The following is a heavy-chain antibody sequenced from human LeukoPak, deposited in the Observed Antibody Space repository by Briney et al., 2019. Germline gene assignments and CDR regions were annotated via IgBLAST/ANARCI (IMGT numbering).Heavy chain of an antibody. Sequence: ASVKVSCKASGYTFTSYDINLVRQATGQGLGWMGGMNPNRDSTGYAQKVQGRVTMNRNTSISMDYMELSSLRSEVTAVYYCARGGNYYYGSGSWGQGTLVTVSS. CDR2: MNPNRDST. V-gene: IGHV1-8*01. D-gene: IGHD3-10*01. J-gene: IGHJ4*02. CDR1: GYTFTSYD. CDR3: ARGGNYYYGSGS.